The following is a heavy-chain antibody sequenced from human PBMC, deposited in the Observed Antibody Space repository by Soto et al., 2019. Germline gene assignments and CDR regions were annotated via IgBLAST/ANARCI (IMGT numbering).Heavy chain of an antibody. CDR3: ATEGRYCSGGSCYGHYYYGMDV. V-gene: IGHV1-24*01. J-gene: IGHJ6*02. Sequence: ASVKVSCKVSGYTLTELSMHWVRQAPGKGLEWMGGFDPEDGETIYAQKFQGRVTMTEDTSTDTAYMELSSLRSEDTAVYYCATEGRYCSGGSCYGHYYYGMDVWGQGTTVTVSS. D-gene: IGHD2-15*01. CDR2: FDPEDGET. CDR1: GYTLTELS.